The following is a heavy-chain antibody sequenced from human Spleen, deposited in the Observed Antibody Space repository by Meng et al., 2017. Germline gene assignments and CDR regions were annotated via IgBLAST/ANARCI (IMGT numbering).Heavy chain of an antibody. CDR3: ARESRDLSKIVEGNNYFGVDV. CDR2: IDPKSGDT. J-gene: IGHJ6*02. CDR1: GYNFPDYW. V-gene: IGHV1-2*06. Sequence: ASVKVSCKPSGYNFPDYWLHWVRRAPGQGLEWMGRIDPKSGDTHYAQRFQGRVTMTGDTSISTAYMELSGLRSDDTAMYYCARESRDLSKIVEGNNYFGVDVWGQGTTVTVSS. D-gene: IGHD3-22*01.